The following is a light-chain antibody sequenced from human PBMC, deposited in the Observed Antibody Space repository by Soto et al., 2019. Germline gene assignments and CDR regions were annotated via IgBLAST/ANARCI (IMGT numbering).Light chain of an antibody. CDR2: GAS. Sequence: EIVLTQSPGTLSLSPGERATLSCRASQTVSTTYLAWYQQKPGQAPRLLIYGASTRATGIPDRFSGSGSGTDFTLTITRLQPEDSAVYFCQQYDGSATWTFGQGTKVEIK. CDR1: QTVSTTY. J-gene: IGKJ1*01. CDR3: QQYDGSATWT. V-gene: IGKV3-20*01.